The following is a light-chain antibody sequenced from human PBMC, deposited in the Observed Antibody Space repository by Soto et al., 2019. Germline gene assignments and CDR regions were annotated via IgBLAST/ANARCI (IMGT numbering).Light chain of an antibody. Sequence: PRTQFLSLAERANPSFRASQSVSSYLAWYQQKRGQPPRLLIFRASTRASGIPARFSGGGSGTEFTLTISRLQSEEFVVYYYQQYGNWPLWTFGPGAEVDIK. V-gene: IGKV3-15*01. CDR2: RAS. CDR3: QQYGNWPLWT. CDR1: QSVSSY. J-gene: IGKJ1*01.